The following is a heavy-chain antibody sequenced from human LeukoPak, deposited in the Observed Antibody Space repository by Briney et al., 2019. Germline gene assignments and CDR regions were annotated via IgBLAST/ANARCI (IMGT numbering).Heavy chain of an antibody. V-gene: IGHV4-4*07. CDR3: ARDPTSYCGGDCYSHFDY. CDR2: IYTSGST. Sequence: SETLSLTCNVSGGSISSYYWNWIRQSAGKGLEWIGRIYTSGSTSYNPSLKSRVTMSVDTSKNLFSLKLTSVTAADTAVYYCARDPTSYCGGDCYSHFDYWGQGTLVTVSS. D-gene: IGHD2-21*02. CDR1: GGSISSYY. J-gene: IGHJ4*02.